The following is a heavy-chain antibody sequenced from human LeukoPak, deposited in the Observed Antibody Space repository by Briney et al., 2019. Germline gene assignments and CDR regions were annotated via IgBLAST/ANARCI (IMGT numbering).Heavy chain of an antibody. CDR1: GYRFTTYW. Sequence: GESLRISCKASGYRFTTYWISWVRQMPGKGLEWMGRIDPSDSYTNYSPSFQGHVTISADKSLSTAYLQWSSLEASDTAMDYCARQSQWVIVDELLWGQGTLVTVSS. CDR2: IDPSDSYT. D-gene: IGHD6-19*01. V-gene: IGHV5-10-1*01. CDR3: ARQSQWVIVDELL. J-gene: IGHJ4*02.